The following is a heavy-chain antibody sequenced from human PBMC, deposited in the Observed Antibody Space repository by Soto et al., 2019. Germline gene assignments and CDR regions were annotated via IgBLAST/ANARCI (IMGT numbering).Heavy chain of an antibody. V-gene: IGHV4-59*01. Sequence: SETLSLTCTVSCGSISSYYWSWIRQPPGKGLEWIGYIYYSGSTNYNPSLKSRVTISVDTSKNQFSLKLSSVTAADTAVYYCARLNSSSWYRFSYYYYGMDVWGQGTTVTVSS. D-gene: IGHD6-13*01. CDR2: IYYSGST. CDR1: CGSISSYY. J-gene: IGHJ6*02. CDR3: ARLNSSSWYRFSYYYYGMDV.